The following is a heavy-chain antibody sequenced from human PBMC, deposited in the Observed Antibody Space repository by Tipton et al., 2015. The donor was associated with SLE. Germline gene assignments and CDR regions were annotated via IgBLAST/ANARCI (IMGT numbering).Heavy chain of an antibody. J-gene: IGHJ4*02. CDR2: IYTSGST. CDR1: GGSISSYY. CDR3: ARDQAVAGSYYFDY. V-gene: IGHV4-4*07. Sequence: TLSLTCTVSGGSISSYYWSWIRQPAGKGLEWIGRIYTSGSTNYNPSLKSRVTISVDTSKNQFSLKLSSVTAADTAVYYCARDQAVAGSYYFDYWGQGTLVTVSS. D-gene: IGHD6-19*01.